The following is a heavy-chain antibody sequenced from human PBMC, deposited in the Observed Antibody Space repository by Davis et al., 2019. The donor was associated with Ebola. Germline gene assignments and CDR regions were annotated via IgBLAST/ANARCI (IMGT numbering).Heavy chain of an antibody. CDR1: GFSLSTNGVG. V-gene: IGHV2-5*01. D-gene: IGHD4-11*01. J-gene: IGHJ4*02. Sequence: SGPTLVKPTQTLTLTCTFSGFSLSTNGVGVGWIRQPPGKALEWLALIHWNDDKRYNPSLKSRVTITKDTSKNQVVLTMTNMDPVDTATYYCAHRQPSNLLKSWGQGTLVTVSS. CDR2: IHWNDDK. CDR3: AHRQPSNLLKS.